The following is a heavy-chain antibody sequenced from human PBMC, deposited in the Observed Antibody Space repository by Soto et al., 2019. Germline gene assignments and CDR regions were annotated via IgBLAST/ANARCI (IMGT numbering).Heavy chain of an antibody. Sequence: QVQLVQSGAEVKKPGSSVKVSCKASGGTFSSYAISWVRQAPGQGLEWMGGIIPIFGTANYAQKFQGRVMITADESTSTAYMELSSLRSEDTAVYYCARDTARRYYYYYYGMDVWGQGTTVTVSS. CDR2: IIPIFGTA. CDR1: GGTFSSYA. CDR3: ARDTARRYYYYYYGMDV. D-gene: IGHD5-18*01. J-gene: IGHJ6*02. V-gene: IGHV1-69*01.